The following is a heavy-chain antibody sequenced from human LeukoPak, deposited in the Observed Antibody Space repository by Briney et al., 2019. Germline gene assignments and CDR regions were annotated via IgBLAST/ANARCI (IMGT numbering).Heavy chain of an antibody. CDR2: IYSGGST. CDR3: AGISSWSASLDY. D-gene: IGHD6-13*01. J-gene: IGHJ4*02. Sequence: GGSLRLSCAASGFTVSSNYMSWVRQAPGKGLEWVSVIYSGGSTYYADSVKGRFTISRDNAKNSLYLQMNSLRAEDTAVYYCAGISSWSASLDYWGQGTLVTVSS. V-gene: IGHV3-53*01. CDR1: GFTVSSNY.